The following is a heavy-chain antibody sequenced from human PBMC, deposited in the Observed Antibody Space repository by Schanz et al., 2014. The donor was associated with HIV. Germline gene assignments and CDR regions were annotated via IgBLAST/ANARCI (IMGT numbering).Heavy chain of an antibody. CDR2: ISYDGSIK. Sequence: QVQLVESGGGVVQPGRSLRLSCAASGFTFSNYGMHWVRQAPGKGLEWVAVISYDGSIKEYADSVKGRFAISRDNSKNTVYLQMNSLRGEDSAVYYCAKVGRIYSTTWIDHWGQGTLVTVSS. V-gene: IGHV3-30*18. CDR3: AKVGRIYSTTWIDH. D-gene: IGHD6-13*01. J-gene: IGHJ4*02. CDR1: GFTFSNYG.